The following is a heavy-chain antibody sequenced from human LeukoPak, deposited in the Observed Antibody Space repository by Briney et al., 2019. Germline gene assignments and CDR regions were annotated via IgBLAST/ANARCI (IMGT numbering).Heavy chain of an antibody. CDR1: EFILSNYE. J-gene: IGHJ4*02. Sequence: GGSLRLSCAVSEFILSNYEMHWVRQAPGKWLEWVANIKQDGSEKNYVDSVKGRFTISRDNSKNTLYLQMNSLRAEDTAVYYCAKDRATWFSFDYWGQGTLVTVSS. D-gene: IGHD1-26*01. CDR2: IKQDGSEK. CDR3: AKDRATWFSFDY. V-gene: IGHV3-7*01.